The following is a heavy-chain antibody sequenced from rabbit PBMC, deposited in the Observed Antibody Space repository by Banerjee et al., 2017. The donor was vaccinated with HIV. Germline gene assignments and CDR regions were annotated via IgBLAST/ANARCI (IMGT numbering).Heavy chain of an antibody. CDR3: ARDGSGWGANFNL. J-gene: IGHJ4*01. CDR2: INTSSGNT. CDR1: GFSFSNKYV. V-gene: IGHV1S45*01. Sequence: QEQLEESGGDLVKPGASLTLTCTASGFSFSNKYVMCWVRQAPGKGLEWIACINTSSGNTVYATWAKGRFTISRTSSTTVALQMTSLTAADTATYFCARDGSGWGANFNLWGPGTLVTVS. D-gene: IGHD4-1*01.